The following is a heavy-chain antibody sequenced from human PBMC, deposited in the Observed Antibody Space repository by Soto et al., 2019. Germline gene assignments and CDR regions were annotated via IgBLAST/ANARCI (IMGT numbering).Heavy chain of an antibody. J-gene: IGHJ5*02. D-gene: IGHD4-17*01. Sequence: EVQLLESGGGLVQPGGSLRLSCAASGFTFSSYAMSWVRQAPGKGLEWVSAISGSGGSTYYADSVKGRFTISRDNSKNTLYLQINSLRAEDTAVYYCAKWLDYANWFDPWGQGTLVTVSS. CDR3: AKWLDYANWFDP. CDR1: GFTFSSYA. V-gene: IGHV3-23*01. CDR2: ISGSGGST.